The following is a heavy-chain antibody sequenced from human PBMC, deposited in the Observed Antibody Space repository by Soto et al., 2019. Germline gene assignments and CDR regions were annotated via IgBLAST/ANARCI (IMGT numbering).Heavy chain of an antibody. D-gene: IGHD3-9*01. V-gene: IGHV1-69*13. Sequence: GASVKVSCXASGGTFSSYAISWVRQAPGQWLEWMGGIIPIFGTANYAQKFQGRVTITADESTSTAYMELNSLKAEDTAVYYCTTRASGYYDILTGIDYWGQGTLVTVSS. J-gene: IGHJ4*02. CDR2: IIPIFGTA. CDR1: GGTFSSYA. CDR3: TTRASGYYDILTGIDY.